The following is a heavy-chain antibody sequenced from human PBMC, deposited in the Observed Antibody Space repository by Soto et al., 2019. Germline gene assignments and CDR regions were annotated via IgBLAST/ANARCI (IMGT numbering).Heavy chain of an antibody. CDR3: ARLRFGSSYGILEGYGMDV. D-gene: IGHD5-18*01. CDR2: IIPIFGTA. Sequence: QVQLVQSGAEVKKPGSSVKVSCKASVGTFSSYAISWVRQAPGQGLEWMGGIIPIFGTANDAQKFQGRVTITADESTSTAYMEMSSLRSEDTAVYYCARLRFGSSYGILEGYGMDVWGQGTTVTVSS. J-gene: IGHJ6*02. CDR1: VGTFSSYA. V-gene: IGHV1-69*01.